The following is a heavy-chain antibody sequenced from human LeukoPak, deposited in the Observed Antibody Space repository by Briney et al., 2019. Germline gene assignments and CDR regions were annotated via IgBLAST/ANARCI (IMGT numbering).Heavy chain of an antibody. CDR3: AKFPFNYYDSSGYLES. J-gene: IGHJ4*02. Sequence: GGALRLSCAASGFTFSSYAMSWVRQAPGKGLEWVSAISGSGCSTYYADSVKGRFTISRDNSKNTLYLQMNSLRAEDTAVYYCAKFPFNYYDSSGYLESWGQGTLVT. V-gene: IGHV3-23*01. CDR2: ISGSGCST. CDR1: GFTFSSYA. D-gene: IGHD3-22*01.